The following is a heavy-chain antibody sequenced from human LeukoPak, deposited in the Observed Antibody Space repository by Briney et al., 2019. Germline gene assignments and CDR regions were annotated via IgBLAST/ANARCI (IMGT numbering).Heavy chain of an antibody. D-gene: IGHD3-22*01. Sequence: GGYLSFSCAASGFTFSSYSMNWVRQAPGKGLEWVSSLSSSSSYIYYTDSVKGSITISRDNAKNSLYLQMNSLRAEDTAVYYCARERRSVVITTDAFDIWGQGKMVTVSS. J-gene: IGHJ3*02. CDR3: ARERRSVVITTDAFDI. V-gene: IGHV3-21*01. CDR2: LSSSSSYI. CDR1: GFTFSSYS.